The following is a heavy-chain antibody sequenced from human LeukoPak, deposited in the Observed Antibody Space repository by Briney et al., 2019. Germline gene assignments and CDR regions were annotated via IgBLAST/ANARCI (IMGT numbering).Heavy chain of an antibody. Sequence: SETLSLTCTVSGGFLNSDGDFWGWIRQPPGTGLEWLAIVQYTGTTFYNPSLWSRVTISVDPSKNPSSLKLNCVTAADTAVYYCVRHRSCLDWLDPWGPGTLVTVSS. CDR3: VRHRSCLDWLDP. CDR2: VQYTGTT. J-gene: IGHJ5*02. V-gene: IGHV4-39*01. CDR1: GGFLNSDGDF.